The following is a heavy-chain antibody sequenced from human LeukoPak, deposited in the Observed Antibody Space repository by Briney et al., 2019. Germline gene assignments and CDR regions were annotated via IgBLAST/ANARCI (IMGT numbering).Heavy chain of an antibody. Sequence: PGRCLRLSCAATVFTFSSYSMHWVRQAPCKGLEWIAVISYDGSNKYYADSVKGRFTISRDNAKNSLYLQMNSLRDEDTAVYYCARESAYAFWYWGRGTLVAVSS. V-gene: IGHV3-30-3*01. CDR1: VFTFSSYS. D-gene: IGHD3-3*01. CDR3: ARESAYAFWY. J-gene: IGHJ4*02. CDR2: ISYDGSNK.